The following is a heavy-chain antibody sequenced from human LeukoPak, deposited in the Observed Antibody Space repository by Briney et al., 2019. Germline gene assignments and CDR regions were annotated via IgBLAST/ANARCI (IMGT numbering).Heavy chain of an antibody. J-gene: IGHJ4*02. CDR2: IHYSGNT. CDR1: GGSISSYY. D-gene: IGHD1-20*01. V-gene: IGHV4-59*01. CDR3: ARVGNWNYALVNYYFDY. Sequence: KASETLSLTCTVSGGSISSYYWIWMRQPPGKGLEWIGYIHYSGNTNYNPSLKSRVTISVDTSKNQFSLKLTSVTAADTAVYCCARVGNWNYALVNYYFDYWGQGTLVTVSS.